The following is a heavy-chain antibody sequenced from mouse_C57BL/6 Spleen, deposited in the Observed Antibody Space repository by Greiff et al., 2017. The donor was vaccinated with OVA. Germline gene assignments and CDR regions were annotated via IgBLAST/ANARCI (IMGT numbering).Heavy chain of an antibody. J-gene: IGHJ2*01. D-gene: IGHD1-1*01. V-gene: IGHV5-4*01. CDR1: GFTFSSYA. Sequence: EVQGVESGGGLVKPGGSLKLSCAASGFTFSSYAMSWVRQTPEKRLEWVATISDGGSYTYYPDNVKGRFTISRDNAKNNLYLQMSHLKSEDTAMYYCARAPHYYGSSLDYWGQGTTLTVSS. CDR2: ISDGGSYT. CDR3: ARAPHYYGSSLDY.